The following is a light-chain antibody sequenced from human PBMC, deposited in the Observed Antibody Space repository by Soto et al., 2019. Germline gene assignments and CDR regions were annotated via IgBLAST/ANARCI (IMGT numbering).Light chain of an antibody. V-gene: IGKV3-20*01. Sequence: ENVLTQSPGTLSLSPGERATLSYRASQSISNRFVAWYQQKPGQAPRLLIYHASTRATGIPDRFSGSGSGTDFTLTISRLEPEDFAVYYCQEHGSSPPLTFGGGTKVEIK. CDR1: QSISNRF. CDR3: QEHGSSPPLT. J-gene: IGKJ4*01. CDR2: HAS.